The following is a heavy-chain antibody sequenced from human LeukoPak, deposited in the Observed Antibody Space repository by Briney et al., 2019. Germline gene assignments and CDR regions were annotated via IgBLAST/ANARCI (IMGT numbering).Heavy chain of an antibody. V-gene: IGHV3-53*01. Sequence: GGSLRLSCAASGFTVSSNYMSWVRQAPGKGLEWVSVIYSGGSTYYVDSVKGRFTISRDNSKNTLYLQMNSLRAEDTAVYYCAKIPPRYCSSTSCYASGDYWGQGTLVTVSS. D-gene: IGHD2-2*01. CDR1: GFTVSSNY. J-gene: IGHJ4*02. CDR3: AKIPPRYCSSTSCYASGDY. CDR2: IYSGGST.